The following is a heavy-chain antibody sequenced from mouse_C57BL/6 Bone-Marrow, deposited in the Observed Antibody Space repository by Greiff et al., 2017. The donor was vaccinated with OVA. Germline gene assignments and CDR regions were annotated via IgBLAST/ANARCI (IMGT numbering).Heavy chain of an antibody. CDR2: IDPSDSET. Sequence: QVQLQQPGAELVRPGSSVKLSCKASGYTFTSYWMHWVKQRPIQGLEWIGNIDPSDSETHYNQKFKDKATVTVDKSSSTAYMQLSSLTSEDYAVYYCARGPGGSYFDYWDQGTTLTVSS. J-gene: IGHJ2*01. CDR3: ARGPGGSYFDY. D-gene: IGHD1-1*01. CDR1: GYTFTSYW. V-gene: IGHV1-52*01.